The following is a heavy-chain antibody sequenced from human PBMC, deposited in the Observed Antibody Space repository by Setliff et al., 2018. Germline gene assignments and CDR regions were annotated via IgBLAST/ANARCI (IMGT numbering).Heavy chain of an antibody. CDR3: ARGRAGHSGH. J-gene: IGHJ4*02. V-gene: IGHV4-31*03. Sequence: SETLSLTCTVSGGSISSGTYYWSWIRQHPGKGLEWIGYIYYSGTTYYNPSLKSRVTISLDTSKNQFSLKLSSVTAADTAVYYCARGRAGHSGHWGQGTLVTVSS. CDR2: IYYSGTT. D-gene: IGHD6-19*01. CDR1: GGSISSGTYY.